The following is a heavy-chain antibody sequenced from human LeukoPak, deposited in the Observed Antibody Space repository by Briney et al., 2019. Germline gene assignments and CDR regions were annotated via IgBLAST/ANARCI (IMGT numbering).Heavy chain of an antibody. Sequence: ASVKVSCKASGYTFTGYYMHWVRQAPGQGLEWMGWINPNSGGTNYAQKFQGRVTMTRDTSISTAYMELSRLRSDDTAVYYCARVLKFPAAFDIWGQETMVTVSS. J-gene: IGHJ3*02. CDR3: ARVLKFPAAFDI. V-gene: IGHV1-2*02. CDR2: INPNSGGT. CDR1: GYTFTGYY.